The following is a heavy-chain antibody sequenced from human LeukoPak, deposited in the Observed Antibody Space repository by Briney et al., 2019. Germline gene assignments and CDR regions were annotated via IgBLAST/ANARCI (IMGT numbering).Heavy chain of an antibody. CDR2: ISSNGDST. D-gene: IGHD6-6*01. CDR3: ARDADYSSSLDYYFDF. CDR1: GFTFGSYA. V-gene: IGHV3-64*01. Sequence: GGSLRLSCAASGFTFGSYAMHWVRQAPGKGLEYVSAISSNGDSTYYAKSVKGRFTISRDNSKNTLYLQMGSLRPEDMAVYYCARDADYSSSLDYYFDFWGQGTLVTVSS. J-gene: IGHJ4*02.